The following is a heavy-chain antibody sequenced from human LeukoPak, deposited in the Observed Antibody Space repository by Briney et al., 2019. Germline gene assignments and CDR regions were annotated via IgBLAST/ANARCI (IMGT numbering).Heavy chain of an antibody. Sequence: SETLSLTCTVSGYSISSGYYWGWIRQPPGKGLEWIGSIYHSGSTYYNPSLKSRVTISVDTSKNQFSLKLSSVTAADTAVYYCARDGEYDYVWGSYRSGYYFDYWGQGTLVTVSS. CDR3: ARDGEYDYVWGSYRSGYYFDY. J-gene: IGHJ4*02. V-gene: IGHV4-38-2*02. CDR1: GYSISSGYY. CDR2: IYHSGST. D-gene: IGHD3-16*02.